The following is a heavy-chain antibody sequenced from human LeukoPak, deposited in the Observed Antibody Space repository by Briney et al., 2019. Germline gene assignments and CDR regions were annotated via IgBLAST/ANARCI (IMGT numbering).Heavy chain of an antibody. D-gene: IGHD5-12*01. CDR3: VRGGGVSGYDLLDY. Sequence: PGGSLRLSCAASGFTFSNYWMTWVRQAPGKGLEWVAHINQDGSEEHYMDSVKARFTISRDNAKNSLSLQMNSLRAEDTAVYYCVRGGGVSGYDLLDYWGRGTLVTVSS. J-gene: IGHJ4*02. V-gene: IGHV3-7*01. CDR2: INQDGSEE. CDR1: GFTFSNYW.